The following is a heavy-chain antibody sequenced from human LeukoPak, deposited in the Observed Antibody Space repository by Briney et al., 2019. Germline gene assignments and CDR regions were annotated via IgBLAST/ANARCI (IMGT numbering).Heavy chain of an antibody. Sequence: GGSLRLSCVASGFAVGSNYMSWVRQAPGKGLEWVSLIYSGGAIRYADSVKGRFTISRDNSKNTVYLQMNSLRAEDTAVYYCARVRHKTVLRYFDWLERGMDVWGQGTTVTVSS. CDR1: GFAVGSNY. CDR3: ARVRHKTVLRYFDWLERGMDV. J-gene: IGHJ6*02. CDR2: IYSGGAI. V-gene: IGHV3-53*01. D-gene: IGHD3-9*01.